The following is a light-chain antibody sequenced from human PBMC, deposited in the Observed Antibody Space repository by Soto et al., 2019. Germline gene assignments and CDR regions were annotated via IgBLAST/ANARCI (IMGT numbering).Light chain of an antibody. CDR1: QSISGN. CDR2: GAS. Sequence: EIEMTQSPATLSASPGERVTLSCRASQSISGNLAWYQQKPGQAPRLLIYGASTMATGIPARFSGIGSGTDFTFIISSLPSDVFAVYYCEQYNYWPLTFGGGKKVEIK. V-gene: IGKV3-15*01. J-gene: IGKJ4*01. CDR3: EQYNYWPLT.